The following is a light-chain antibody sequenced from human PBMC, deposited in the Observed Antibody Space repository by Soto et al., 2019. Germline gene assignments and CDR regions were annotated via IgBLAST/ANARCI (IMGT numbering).Light chain of an antibody. CDR1: SSDVGGYNY. V-gene: IGLV2-11*01. CDR2: EVS. J-gene: IGLJ2*01. Sequence: QSALTQPRSVSGSPGQSVTISCTGTSSDVGGYNYVSWYQQHPGKAPKLMIYEVSKRPSGAPDRFSGSKSGNTASLTISGLQTEDEADYYCCSYAGTYTVLFGGGTKQTVL. CDR3: CSYAGTYTVL.